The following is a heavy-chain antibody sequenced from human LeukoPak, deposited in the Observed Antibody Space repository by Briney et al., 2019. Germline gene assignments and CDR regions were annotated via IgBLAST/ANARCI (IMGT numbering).Heavy chain of an antibody. D-gene: IGHD5-24*01. CDR3: ARVRGDGYNPSY. J-gene: IGHJ4*02. CDR1: GGSISSYY. V-gene: IGHV4-59*08. CDR2: IYYSGST. Sequence: SEALSLTCTVSGGSISSYYWSWIRQPPGKGLEWIGYIYYSGSTNYNPSLKSRVTISVDTSKNQFSLKLSSVTAADTAVYYCARVRGDGYNPSYWGQGTLVTVSS.